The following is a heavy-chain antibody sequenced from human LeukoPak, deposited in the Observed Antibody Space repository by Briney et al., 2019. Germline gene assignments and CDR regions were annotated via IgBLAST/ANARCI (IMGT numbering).Heavy chain of an antibody. J-gene: IGHJ3*02. Sequence: GGSLRLSCAASGFTFSSYAMSWVRQAPGKGLEWVSAISGSGGSTYYADSVKGRFTISRDNSKNTLYLQMNSLRAEDTAVYYCAKGSLLWFGELFEGDAFDIWGQGTMVTVSS. CDR2: ISGSGGST. D-gene: IGHD3-10*01. V-gene: IGHV3-23*01. CDR1: GFTFSSYA. CDR3: AKGSLLWFGELFEGDAFDI.